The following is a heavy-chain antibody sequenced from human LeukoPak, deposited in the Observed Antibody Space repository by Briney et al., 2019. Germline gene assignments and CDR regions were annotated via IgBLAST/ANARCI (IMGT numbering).Heavy chain of an antibody. Sequence: PSETLSLTCTVSGGSISSIYSYRGWIRQPPGKGLEWIGSIYYSGSTYYNPSLESRVTMSVDTSKNQFSLKLSSVTAADTAVYYCAATRGYWGQGTLVTVSS. J-gene: IGHJ4*02. CDR3: AATRGY. V-gene: IGHV4-39*07. CDR1: GGSISSIYSY. CDR2: IYYSGST.